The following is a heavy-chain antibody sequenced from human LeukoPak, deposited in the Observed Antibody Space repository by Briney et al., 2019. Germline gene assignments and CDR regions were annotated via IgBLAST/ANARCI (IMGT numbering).Heavy chain of an antibody. J-gene: IGHJ4*02. CDR1: GDSISRVGYY. V-gene: IGHV4-39*07. D-gene: IGHD3-22*01. CDR2: LYSGGST. Sequence: SETLSLTCTVSGDSISRVGYYWGWIRQTPGKGLEWIGSLYSGGSTNYNPSLKSRVTMSVDTSKNQFSLKLSYVTAADTAVYYCARDSDSSGYLNYFDYWGQGTLVTVSS. CDR3: ARDSDSSGYLNYFDY.